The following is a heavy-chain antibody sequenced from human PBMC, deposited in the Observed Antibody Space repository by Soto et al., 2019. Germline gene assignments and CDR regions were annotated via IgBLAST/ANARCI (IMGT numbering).Heavy chain of an antibody. Sequence: ASVKVSCKASGYTFTSYGISWVRPAPGQGLEWMGWISAYNGNTNYAQKLQGRVTMTTDTSTSTAYMELRSLRSDDTAVFYCARDGNIVPTVGFAPWGQGTLVPVSS. CDR1: GYTFTSYG. D-gene: IGHD2-15*01. V-gene: IGHV1-18*01. CDR3: ARDGNIVPTVGFAP. CDR2: ISAYNGNT. J-gene: IGHJ5*02.